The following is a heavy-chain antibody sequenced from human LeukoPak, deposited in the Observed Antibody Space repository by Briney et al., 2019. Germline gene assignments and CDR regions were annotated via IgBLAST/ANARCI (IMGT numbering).Heavy chain of an antibody. J-gene: IGHJ4*02. CDR1: GFTFSSYA. CDR2: ISGSGGST. Sequence: GGSLRLSCAASGFTFSSYAMSWVRQAPGKGLEWVSAISGSGGSTYYADSVKGRFTISRDNSKNTLYLQMNSLRAEDTAVYYCASTTVANYCSSTSCYGAPFDYWGQGTLVTVSS. D-gene: IGHD2-2*01. CDR3: ASTTVANYCSSTSCYGAPFDY. V-gene: IGHV3-23*01.